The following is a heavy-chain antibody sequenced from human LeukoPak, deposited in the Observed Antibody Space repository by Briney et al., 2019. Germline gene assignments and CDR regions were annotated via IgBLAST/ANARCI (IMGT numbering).Heavy chain of an antibody. CDR1: GFTFSSSA. CDR2: ISGSGTGT. Sequence: GGSLRLSCAASGFTFSSSAMSWVRQAPGKGLYWVSAISGSGTGTYYADSVKGRFTISRDNSKNTLYLQMYSLRAEDTAVYYCAKEGGTGTRFDYGGQGTLVTVSS. D-gene: IGHD1-7*01. CDR3: AKEGGTGTRFDY. V-gene: IGHV3-23*01. J-gene: IGHJ4*02.